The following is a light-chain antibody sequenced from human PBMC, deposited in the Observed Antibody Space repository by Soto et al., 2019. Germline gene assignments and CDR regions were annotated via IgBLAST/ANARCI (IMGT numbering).Light chain of an antibody. CDR2: EVV. CDR3: CSYAGSSMFV. Sequence: QSALTQPASVSGSPGQSITISCTGSSNDVGTYNLVSWYQHHPGKAPKLMISEVVKRPSGVSNRFSGSKSGNTASLTISGLQAEDEADYYCCSYAGSSMFVFGGGTKLTVL. J-gene: IGLJ2*01. CDR1: SNDVGTYNL. V-gene: IGLV2-23*02.